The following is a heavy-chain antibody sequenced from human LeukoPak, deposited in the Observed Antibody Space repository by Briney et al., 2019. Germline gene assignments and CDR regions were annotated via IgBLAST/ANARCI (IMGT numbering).Heavy chain of an antibody. Sequence: GGSLRLSCAASGFTFDDYGMSWVRQAPGKGLEWVSGINWNGGSTGYADPVKGRFTISRDNAKNSLYLQMNSLRAEDTALYYCARGGKAMVTLSYYYYYMDVWGKGTTVTVSS. CDR1: GFTFDDYG. J-gene: IGHJ6*03. CDR2: INWNGGST. V-gene: IGHV3-20*04. CDR3: ARGGKAMVTLSYYYYYMDV. D-gene: IGHD5-18*01.